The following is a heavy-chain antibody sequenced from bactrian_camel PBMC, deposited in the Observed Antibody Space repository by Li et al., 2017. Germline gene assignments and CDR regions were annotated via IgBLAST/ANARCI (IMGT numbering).Heavy chain of an antibody. V-gene: IGHV3S26*01. Sequence: HVQLVESGGGSVQAGGSLRLSCAAPGYRYDTYCMGWFRQAPGKAREGIAVIDSDGDTAYAESMKDRFTISVDNAKNTLYLQMNSLKPEDTAMYICAARPGSCYGLVEGYFGFWGQGTQVTVS. CDR3: AARPGSCYGLVEGYFGF. J-gene: IGHJ6*01. CDR2: IDSDGDT. CDR1: GYRYDTYC. D-gene: IGHD3*01.